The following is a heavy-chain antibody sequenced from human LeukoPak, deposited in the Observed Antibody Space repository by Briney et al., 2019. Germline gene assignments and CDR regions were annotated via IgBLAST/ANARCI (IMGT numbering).Heavy chain of an antibody. V-gene: IGHV3-74*01. J-gene: IGHJ6*02. CDR3: ARVGFSGSLPPTYYYGMDV. Sequence: PGGSLRLSCAASGFTFSSYWMHWVRQAPGKGLVWVSRINSDGSSTSYADSVKGRFTISRDNAKNTLYLQMNSLRAEDTAVYYCARVGFSGSLPPTYYYGMDVWGQGTTVTVSS. D-gene: IGHD3-10*01. CDR1: GFTFSSYW. CDR2: INSDGSST.